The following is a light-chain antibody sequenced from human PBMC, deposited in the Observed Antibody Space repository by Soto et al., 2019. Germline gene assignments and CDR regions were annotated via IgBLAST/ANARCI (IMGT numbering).Light chain of an antibody. Sequence: DIVLTQSPSTLSLSPGERATLSCRASQSVAYTYLAWFQQKPGKAPRLLIYGASSRASGIPDRFSGSGSGTDFTLTISRLEPEDFAVYYCQQYEAVVTFGQGTQVDIK. CDR2: GAS. V-gene: IGKV3-20*01. CDR1: QSVAYTY. CDR3: QQYEAVVT. J-gene: IGKJ1*01.